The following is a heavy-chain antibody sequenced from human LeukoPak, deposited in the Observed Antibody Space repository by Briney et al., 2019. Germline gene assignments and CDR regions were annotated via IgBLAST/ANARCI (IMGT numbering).Heavy chain of an antibody. Sequence: KPSETLSLTCTVSGDSISSYYWSWIRQPPGKGLEWIGYSYHTGSTNYNPSLKSRVTISVDKSKNQFSLKLSSVTAGDTAVYYCARDRAAMVTAWFDPWGQGTLVTVSS. CDR3: ARDRAAMVTAWFDP. J-gene: IGHJ5*02. V-gene: IGHV4-59*01. CDR1: GDSISSYY. D-gene: IGHD5-18*01. CDR2: SYHTGST.